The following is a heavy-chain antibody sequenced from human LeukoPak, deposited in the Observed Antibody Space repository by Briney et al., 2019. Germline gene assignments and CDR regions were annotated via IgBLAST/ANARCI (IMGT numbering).Heavy chain of an antibody. D-gene: IGHD6-19*01. V-gene: IGHV3-53*01. CDR3: ARSMYSSGWHFDY. CDR1: GFTVSSNY. Sequence: GSLRLSCAASGFTVSSNYMSWVRQAPGKGLEWVSVIYSGGSTYSADSVKGRFTISRDISNNTLYLHMNSLRAEDTAVYYCARSMYSSGWHFDYWGQGTLVTVSS. CDR2: IYSGGST. J-gene: IGHJ4*02.